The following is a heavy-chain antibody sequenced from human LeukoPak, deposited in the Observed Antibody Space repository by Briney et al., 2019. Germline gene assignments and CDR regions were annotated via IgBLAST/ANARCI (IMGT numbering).Heavy chain of an antibody. D-gene: IGHD6-13*01. Sequence: SETLSLTCTVSGYSISSGYYWGWIRQPPGKGLEWIGSIYHSGSTYYNPSLKSRVTISVDTSKNQFSLKLSSVTAADTAVYYCARDGGAGYSNFWGQGTLVTVSS. CDR2: IYHSGST. J-gene: IGHJ4*02. V-gene: IGHV4-38-2*02. CDR3: ARDGGAGYSNF. CDR1: GYSISSGYY.